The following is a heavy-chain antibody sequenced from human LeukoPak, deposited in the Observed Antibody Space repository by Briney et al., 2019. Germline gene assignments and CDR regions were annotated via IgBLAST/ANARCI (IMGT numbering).Heavy chain of an antibody. CDR1: GYTFTSYG. V-gene: IGHV1-18*01. D-gene: IGHD3-10*01. J-gene: IGHJ4*02. CDR2: ISAYNGNT. Sequence: ASVKVSCKASGYTFTSYGISWVRQAPGQGLEWMGWISAYNGNTNYAQKLQGRVTMTTDTSTSTAYMELSRLRSDDTAVYYCARVYYGSGSYEPYYFDYWGQGTPVTVSS. CDR3: ARVYYGSGSYEPYYFDY.